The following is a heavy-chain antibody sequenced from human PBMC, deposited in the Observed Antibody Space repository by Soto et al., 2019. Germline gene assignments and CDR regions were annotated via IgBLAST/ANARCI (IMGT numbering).Heavy chain of an antibody. CDR2: IHTTEST. Sequence: QVQLQESGPGLVKPSETLSLTCTVSGGSISSYYWSWIRQPAGKGMEWIGRIHTTESTNYNPSLKSRVTMSIDTSNKQFSLKLSSLTAADTAVYYCARALSSAAGLYFDYWGQGTLVTVSS. J-gene: IGHJ4*02. D-gene: IGHD6-13*01. CDR3: ARALSSAAGLYFDY. CDR1: GGSISSYY. V-gene: IGHV4-4*07.